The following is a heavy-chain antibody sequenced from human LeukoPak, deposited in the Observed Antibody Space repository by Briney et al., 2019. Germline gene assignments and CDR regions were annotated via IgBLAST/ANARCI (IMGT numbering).Heavy chain of an antibody. Sequence: GGSLRLSCAASGFTVSSNCMNWVRQAPGKGLEWVSVIYSGGNTYYADSVKGRFTISRDNSKNTLYLQMNSLRAEDTAVYYCASRLGSSWGGFDYWGQGTLVTVSS. V-gene: IGHV3-66*02. D-gene: IGHD6-13*01. CDR3: ASRLGSSWGGFDY. J-gene: IGHJ4*02. CDR2: IYSGGNT. CDR1: GFTVSSNC.